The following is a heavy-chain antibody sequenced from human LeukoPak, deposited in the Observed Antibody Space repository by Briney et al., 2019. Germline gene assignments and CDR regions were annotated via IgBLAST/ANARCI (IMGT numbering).Heavy chain of an antibody. V-gene: IGHV3-11*04. J-gene: IGHJ4*02. CDR3: ARVSGSSEYYFDY. CDR2: ISSSGSTI. D-gene: IGHD1-26*01. CDR1: GFTFSDYY. Sequence: GGSLRLSCAASGFTFSDYYMSWIRQAPGKGLGWVSYISSSGSTIYYADSVKGRFTISRDNAKKSLYLQMNSLRAEDTAVYYCARVSGSSEYYFDYWGQGTLVTVSS.